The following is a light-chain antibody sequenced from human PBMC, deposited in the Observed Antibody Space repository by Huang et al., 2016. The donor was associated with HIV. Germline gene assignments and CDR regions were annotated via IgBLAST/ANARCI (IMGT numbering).Light chain of an antibody. CDR1: QSVSNY. CDR3: QLRTYWRFT. Sequence: EVVLTQSPATLSLSPGDRATLSCRASQSVSNYLAWYQQKTGQAPRLLIYDATKRASGIPARFSGSGSGTDFTLTISSLESEDFAVYYCQLRTYWRFTFGPGTKVDI. V-gene: IGKV3-11*01. J-gene: IGKJ3*01. CDR2: DAT.